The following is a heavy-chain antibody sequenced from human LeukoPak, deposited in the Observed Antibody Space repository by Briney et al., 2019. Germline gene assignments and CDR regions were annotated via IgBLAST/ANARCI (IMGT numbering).Heavy chain of an antibody. Sequence: SETLSLTCTVSGGSISSGGYYWSWIRQHPGKGLGWIGYIYYSGSTYYNPSLKSRVTISVDTSKNQFSLKLSSVTAADTAVYYCARVGGEQQQTPFDYWGQGTLVTVSS. V-gene: IGHV4-31*03. D-gene: IGHD6-13*01. J-gene: IGHJ4*02. CDR2: IYYSGST. CDR1: GGSISSGGYY. CDR3: ARVGGEQQQTPFDY.